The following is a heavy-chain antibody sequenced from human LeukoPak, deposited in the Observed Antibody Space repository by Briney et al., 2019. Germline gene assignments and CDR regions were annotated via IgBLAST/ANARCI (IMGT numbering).Heavy chain of an antibody. CDR1: GFTFPTSW. J-gene: IGHJ6*03. V-gene: IGHV3-74*01. CDR2: VNGDGTDP. Sequence: GSLRLSCAASGFTFPTSWMYWLRPAPGKGLVWVSRVNGDGTDPSYADSVRGRFTISRDNAKNMLYLQMESLRAEDTAVYFCAKDGTFGESRNYYYIDVWGKGTTVTISS. D-gene: IGHD3-16*01. CDR3: AKDGTFGESRNYYYIDV.